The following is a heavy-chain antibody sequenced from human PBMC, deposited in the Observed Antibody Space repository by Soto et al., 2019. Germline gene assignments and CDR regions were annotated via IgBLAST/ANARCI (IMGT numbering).Heavy chain of an antibody. CDR1: GFTFSDHY. V-gene: IGHV3-11*05. CDR2: ISSSSTYT. J-gene: IGHJ4*02. D-gene: IGHD3-10*01. Sequence: QVQLVESGGGLVKPGGSLRLSCAASGFTFSDHYMSWIRQAPGKGLEWVSYISSSSTYTNYADSVKGRFTISRDNAENSLYLQTNSLRAEDTAVYYCARDSMVRGVNTVDYWGQGTLVTVSS. CDR3: ARDSMVRGVNTVDY.